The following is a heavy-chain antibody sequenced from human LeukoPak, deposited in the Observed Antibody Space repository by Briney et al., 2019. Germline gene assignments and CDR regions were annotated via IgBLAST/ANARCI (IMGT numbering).Heavy chain of an antibody. CDR3: ARVLVEEVLTNWFDP. CDR2: ISAHNGNT. D-gene: IGHD2-2*01. Sequence: ASVKVSCKASGYTFTSYGISWVRQAPGQGLEWMGWISAHNGNTNYAQKLQGRVTMTTDTSTSTAYMELRSLRSDDTAVYYCARVLVEEVLTNWFDPWGQGTLVTVSS. V-gene: IGHV1-18*01. J-gene: IGHJ5*02. CDR1: GYTFTSYG.